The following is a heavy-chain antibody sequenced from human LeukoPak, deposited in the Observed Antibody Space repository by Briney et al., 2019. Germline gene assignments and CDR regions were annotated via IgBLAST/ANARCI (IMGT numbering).Heavy chain of an antibody. CDR2: INSDGSST. CDR1: GFTFSSYW. Sequence: GGSLRLSCAASGFTFSSYWMHWVRQAPGKGLVWVSRINSDGSSTSYADSVKGRFTISRDNAKNTLYLKTHSVRAEHTAVYYYAREHPAVFCGRETMVTVSS. V-gene: IGHV3-74*01. J-gene: IGHJ3*01. CDR3: AREHPAVF.